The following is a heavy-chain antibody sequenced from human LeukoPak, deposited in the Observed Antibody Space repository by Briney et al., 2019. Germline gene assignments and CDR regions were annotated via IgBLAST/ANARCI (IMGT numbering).Heavy chain of an antibody. V-gene: IGHV3-30*18. D-gene: IGHD6-19*01. CDR2: ISYDGSNK. J-gene: IGHJ3*02. CDR1: GFTFSSYG. CDR3: AKSGFEQWLFLDAFDI. Sequence: GRSLRLSCAASGFTFSSYGMHWVRQAPGKGLEWVAVISYDGSNKYYADSVKGRFTISRDNSKNTLYLQMYSLRADDTAVYYCAKSGFEQWLFLDAFDIWGQGTMVTVSS.